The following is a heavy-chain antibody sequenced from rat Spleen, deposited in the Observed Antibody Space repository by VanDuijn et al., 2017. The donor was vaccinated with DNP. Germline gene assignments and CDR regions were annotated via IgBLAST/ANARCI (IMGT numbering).Heavy chain of an antibody. CDR2: MSPTTRSS. CDR3: TRGGTYYFDY. CDR1: GFTFSGYW. Sequence: VQLVESGGGLVQPGRSLKLSCAASGFTFSGYWMFWIRQAPSKGLEWVACMSPTTRSSYYRDSVRGRFTVSRDDSTSTLYLQMDSLRSEDTATYYCTRGGTYYFDYWGQGVLVTVSS. D-gene: IGHD4-3*01. J-gene: IGHJ2*01. V-gene: IGHV5-19*01.